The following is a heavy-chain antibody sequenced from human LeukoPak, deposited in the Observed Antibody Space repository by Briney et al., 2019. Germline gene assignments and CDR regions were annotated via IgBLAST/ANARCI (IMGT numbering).Heavy chain of an antibody. CDR3: AKGPIVGATKDV. Sequence: GGSLRLSCAASGFTFSSYAMSWVRQAPGKGLEWVSAISDNGGNTYYADSVKGRFTISRDNSKNTLYLQMNSLRAEDTAVYYCAKGPIVGATKDVWGQGTTVTVSS. V-gene: IGHV3-23*01. CDR1: GFTFSSYA. D-gene: IGHD1-26*01. CDR2: ISDNGGNT. J-gene: IGHJ6*02.